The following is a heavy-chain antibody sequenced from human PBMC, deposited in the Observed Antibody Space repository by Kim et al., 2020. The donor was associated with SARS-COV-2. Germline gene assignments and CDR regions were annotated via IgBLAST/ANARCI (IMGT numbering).Heavy chain of an antibody. Sequence: LKSRVTISVDTSKNQFSLKLSSVTAADTAVYYCARDSSGRLYYYYGMDVWGQGTTVTVSS. CDR3: ARDSSGRLYYYYGMDV. V-gene: IGHV4-31*02. D-gene: IGHD3-10*01. J-gene: IGHJ6*02.